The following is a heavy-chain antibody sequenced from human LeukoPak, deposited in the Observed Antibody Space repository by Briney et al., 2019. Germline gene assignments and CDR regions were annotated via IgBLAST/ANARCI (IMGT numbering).Heavy chain of an antibody. CDR3: ARDGGFDYYYGMDV. J-gene: IGHJ6*02. Sequence: GASVKVSCKASGGTFSSYAISWVRQAPGQGLEWMGGIIPIFGTANYAQKFQGRVTITADESTSTAYMELSSLRSEDTAVYYCARDGGFDYYYGMDVWGQGTTVTVSS. V-gene: IGHV1-69*13. CDR2: IIPIFGTA. CDR1: GGTFSSYA. D-gene: IGHD3-16*01.